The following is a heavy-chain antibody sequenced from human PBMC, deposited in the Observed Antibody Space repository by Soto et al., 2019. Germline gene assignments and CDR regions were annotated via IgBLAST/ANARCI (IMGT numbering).Heavy chain of an antibody. J-gene: IGHJ4*02. CDR2: ISWNSGSI. V-gene: IGHV3-9*01. CDR1: GFTFDDYA. Sequence: GGSLRLSCAASGFTFDDYAMHWVRQAPGKGLEWVSGISWNSGSIGYADSVKGRFTISRDNAKNSLYLQMNSLRAEDTALYYCAKDRSGDHLAFDYWGQGTLVTVSS. D-gene: IGHD1-1*01. CDR3: AKDRSGDHLAFDY.